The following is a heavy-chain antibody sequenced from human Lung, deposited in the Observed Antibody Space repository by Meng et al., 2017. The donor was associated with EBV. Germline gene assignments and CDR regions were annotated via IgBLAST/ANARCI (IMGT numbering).Heavy chain of an antibody. CDR1: GYTFSRYW. Sequence: EVSMVASGGDFVSPGESLKLSCEGSGYTFSRYWMHWVRQVPGKGLLWVSRINEHGSITTYADSVKGRFTISRDNAKNTMYLQMNSLRDEDTGVYFCSRDLVGSADSWGQGTLVTVSS. J-gene: IGHJ4*02. D-gene: IGHD3-16*01. CDR2: INEHGSIT. CDR3: SRDLVGSADS. V-gene: IGHV3-74*01.